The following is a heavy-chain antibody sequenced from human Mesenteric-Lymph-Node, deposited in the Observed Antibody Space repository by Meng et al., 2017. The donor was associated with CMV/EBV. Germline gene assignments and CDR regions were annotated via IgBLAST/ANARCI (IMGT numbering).Heavy chain of an antibody. Sequence: CRASGYSFLSHTIAWVRQAPAQGLEWMGWITAYNGETNHAQNFQDRVVMTTDTSTNTAYLELRSLRSDDTAVYYCARPYSGVPKFDYWGQGTLVTVSS. CDR2: ITAYNGET. J-gene: IGHJ4*02. CDR3: ARPYSGVPKFDY. V-gene: IGHV1-18*04. CDR1: GYSFLSHT. D-gene: IGHD5-12*01.